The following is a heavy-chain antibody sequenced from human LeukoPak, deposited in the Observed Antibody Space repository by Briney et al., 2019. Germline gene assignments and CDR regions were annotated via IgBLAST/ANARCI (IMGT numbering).Heavy chain of an antibody. CDR1: GFTFGSYA. V-gene: IGHV3-64*01. Sequence: GGSLRLSCAASGFTFGSYAMHWVRQAPGKGLEYVSAISSNGDNTYYANSVKGRFTISGDNSKNTLYLQMASLRGEDTAVYYCARAPREGFSGSYHDYWGQGTLVTVSS. D-gene: IGHD1-26*01. J-gene: IGHJ4*02. CDR3: ARAPREGFSGSYHDY. CDR2: ISSNGDNT.